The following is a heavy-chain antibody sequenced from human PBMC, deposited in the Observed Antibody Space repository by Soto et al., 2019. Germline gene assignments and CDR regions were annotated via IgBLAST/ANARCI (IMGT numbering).Heavy chain of an antibody. J-gene: IGHJ5*02. V-gene: IGHV1-46*03. Sequence: ASVKVSCKASGYTFTSYYMHWVRQAPGQGLEWMGIINPSGGSTSYAQKFQGRVTMTRDTSTSTVYMELSSLRSEDTAVYYCARWGVPGIAAAGNWFDPWGQGTLVTVSS. CDR2: INPSGGST. D-gene: IGHD6-13*01. CDR3: ARWGVPGIAAAGNWFDP. CDR1: GYTFTSYY.